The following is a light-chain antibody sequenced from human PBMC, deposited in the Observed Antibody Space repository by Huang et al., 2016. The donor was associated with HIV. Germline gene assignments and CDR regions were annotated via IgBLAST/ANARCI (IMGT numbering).Light chain of an antibody. CDR3: QQYDNWPPYT. Sequence: EIVLTQSPATLSVSPGERVTLSCRASQSVSRKLAWYQHKPGQAPRLLIHGASTRATGVPARFSGSGSGTEFTLTISSLQSEDFAVYYCQQYDNWPPYTFGQGTKLEIK. J-gene: IGKJ2*01. CDR2: GAS. CDR1: QSVSRK. V-gene: IGKV3-15*01.